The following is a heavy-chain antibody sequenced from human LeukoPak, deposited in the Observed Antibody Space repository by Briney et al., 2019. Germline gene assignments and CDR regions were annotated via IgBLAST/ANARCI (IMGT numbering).Heavy chain of an antibody. J-gene: IGHJ4*02. D-gene: IGHD6-19*01. CDR1: GFTFSSYA. Sequence: PGRSLRLSCAASGFTFSSYAMHWVRQAPGKGLEWVAVISYDGSNKYYADSVKGRFTTSRDNSKNTLYLQMNSLRAEDTAVYYCAREMESSGWYGSRFDYWGQGTLVTVSS. CDR3: AREMESSGWYGSRFDY. CDR2: ISYDGSNK. V-gene: IGHV3-30-3*01.